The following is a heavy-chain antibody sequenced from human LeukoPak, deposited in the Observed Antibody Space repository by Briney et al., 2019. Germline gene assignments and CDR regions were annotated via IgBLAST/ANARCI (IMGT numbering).Heavy chain of an antibody. J-gene: IGHJ6*02. CDR3: TRVQLVYNYFGVDV. CDR1: GFTFSIYS. D-gene: IGHD1-1*01. V-gene: IGHV3-49*04. Sequence: PGGSLRLSCAASGFTFSIYSMSWVRQAPGKGLEWVGFIRSKTFGGTTEYAASVKGRFTISRDDSNSIAYLQMNSLKTEDTAVYYCTRVQLVYNYFGVDVWGQGTTVTVSS. CDR2: IRSKTFGGTT.